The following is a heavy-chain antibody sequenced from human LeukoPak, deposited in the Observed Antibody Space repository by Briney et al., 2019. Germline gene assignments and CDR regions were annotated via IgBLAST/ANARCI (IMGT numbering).Heavy chain of an antibody. D-gene: IGHD3-22*01. Sequence: PGGSLRLSCVASGFSFNNFGMSWVRQAPGKGLEWVSSISGTGGSTHYADSAKGRFTISRDNSKNTLYLQMNSLRAGDTAVYYCAKSSYYDSSGFYREYYFDYWGQGTLVPVSS. J-gene: IGHJ4*02. CDR3: AKSSYYDSSGFYREYYFDY. CDR1: GFSFNNFG. CDR2: ISGTGGST. V-gene: IGHV3-23*01.